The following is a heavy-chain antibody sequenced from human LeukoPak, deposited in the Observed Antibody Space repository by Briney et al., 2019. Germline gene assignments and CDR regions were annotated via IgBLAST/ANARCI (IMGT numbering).Heavy chain of an antibody. Sequence: GRSLRLSCAASGFTFSSYAMHWVRQAPGKGLEWVSVVSFDGSDKYYADSVKGRFTISRDNSKNTLYLQMSSLRPEDTAVYYCARVSRWSELGVDYWGQGAQVTVSS. J-gene: IGHJ4*02. V-gene: IGHV3-30*04. CDR2: VSFDGSDK. CDR1: GFTFSSYA. CDR3: ARVSRWSELGVDY. D-gene: IGHD5-24*01.